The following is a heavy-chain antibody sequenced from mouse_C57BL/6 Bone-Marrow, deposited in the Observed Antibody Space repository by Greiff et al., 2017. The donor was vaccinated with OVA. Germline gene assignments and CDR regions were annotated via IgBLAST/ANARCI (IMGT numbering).Heavy chain of an antibody. D-gene: IGHD1-1*01. Sequence: EVKLMESGGDLVKPGGSLKLSCAASGFTFSSYGMSWVRQTPDKRLEWVATISSGGSYTYYPDSVKGRFTISRDNAKNTLYLQMSSLKSEDTAMYYCARHYYGSSPWGQGTTLTVSS. CDR1: GFTFSSYG. CDR2: ISSGGSYT. J-gene: IGHJ2*01. V-gene: IGHV5-6*01. CDR3: ARHYYGSSP.